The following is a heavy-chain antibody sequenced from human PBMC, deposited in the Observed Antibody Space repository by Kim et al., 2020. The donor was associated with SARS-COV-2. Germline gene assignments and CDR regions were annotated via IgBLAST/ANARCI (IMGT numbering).Heavy chain of an antibody. J-gene: IGHJ3*02. V-gene: IGHV1-2*02. CDR3: ARDAHDFWSGSAFDI. Sequence: QKFQGRVTMTRDTSISTAYMELSRLRSDDTAVYYCARDAHDFWSGSAFDIWGQGTMVTVSS. D-gene: IGHD3-3*01.